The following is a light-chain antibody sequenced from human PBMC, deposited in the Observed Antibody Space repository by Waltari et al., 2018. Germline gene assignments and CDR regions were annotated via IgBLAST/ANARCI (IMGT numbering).Light chain of an antibody. CDR3: QQRTDWPPLT. CDR2: YAS. J-gene: IGKJ4*01. V-gene: IGKV3-11*01. CDR1: QSVGTY. Sequence: EIVLTQSPATLSLSPGERATLSCRASQSVGTYLAWYQQKPGQAPRLLISYASFRASGIPARFSGSGSGTDFTLTISSLEPEDFAIYYCQQRTDWPPLTFGGGTKVEIK.